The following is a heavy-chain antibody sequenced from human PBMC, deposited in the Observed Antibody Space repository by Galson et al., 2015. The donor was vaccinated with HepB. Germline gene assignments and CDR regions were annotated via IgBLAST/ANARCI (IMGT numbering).Heavy chain of an antibody. Sequence: SLRLSCAASGFTFSSYAMRWVRQAPGEGLEWFSAISGSGGSTYYADSVKGRFTISRDNSKNTLYLQMNSLRSEDTAVYYCAKKPAYEILTGYYMGYGHFDYWGQGTLVTVSS. D-gene: IGHD3-9*01. CDR1: GFTFSSYA. CDR3: AKKPAYEILTGYYMGYGHFDY. CDR2: ISGSGGST. V-gene: IGHV3-23*01. J-gene: IGHJ4*02.